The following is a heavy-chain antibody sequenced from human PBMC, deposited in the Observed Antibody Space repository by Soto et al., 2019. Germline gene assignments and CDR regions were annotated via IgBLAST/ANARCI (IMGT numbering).Heavy chain of an antibody. D-gene: IGHD6-19*01. Sequence: SETRSRTCTVSGGSINTYYWSWIRQPPGKGLEWIGYVDYSGNSYSSPSLKSRVTISIDTSKKQVSLKLNSVTAADTAVYYCARNWFSVAGRFHFDYWGQGIPVTVSS. CDR3: ARNWFSVAGRFHFDY. V-gene: IGHV4-59*01. J-gene: IGHJ4*02. CDR1: GGSINTYY. CDR2: VDYSGNS.